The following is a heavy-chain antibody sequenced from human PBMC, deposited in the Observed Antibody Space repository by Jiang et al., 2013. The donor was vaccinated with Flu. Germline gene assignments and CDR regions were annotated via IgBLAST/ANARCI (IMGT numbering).Heavy chain of an antibody. CDR2: INPNSGGT. V-gene: IGHV1-2*04. D-gene: IGHD3-22*01. CDR3: ARGVVITNNYYYYYMDV. J-gene: IGHJ6*03. CDR1: YY. Sequence: YYMHWVRQAPGQGLEWMGWINPNSGGTNYAQKFQGWVTMTRDTSISTAYMELSRLRSDDTAVYYCARGVVITNNYYYYYMDVWGKGTTVTVSS.